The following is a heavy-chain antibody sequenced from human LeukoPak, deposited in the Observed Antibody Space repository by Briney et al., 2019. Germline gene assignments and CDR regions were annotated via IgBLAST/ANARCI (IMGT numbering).Heavy chain of an antibody. V-gene: IGHV3-20*01. CDR3: AELGITIIGGV. D-gene: IGHD3-10*02. J-gene: IGHJ6*04. CDR1: GFTFDDYG. Sequence: GGPLRLSCAASGFTFDDYGMMWVRQAPGKGLVGVIDINWNGGSTGYAVPVKGRLTISRDNAKNSLYLQRNSLRAVDTAVYHCAELGITIIGGVWGKGTTVTISS. CDR2: INWNGGST.